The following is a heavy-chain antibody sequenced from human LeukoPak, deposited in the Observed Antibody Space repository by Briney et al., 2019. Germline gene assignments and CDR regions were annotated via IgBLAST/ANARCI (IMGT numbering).Heavy chain of an antibody. CDR3: ARLMRFGEFYGMDV. J-gene: IGHJ6*02. V-gene: IGHV1-2*02. CDR2: INPSSGGT. D-gene: IGHD3-10*01. Sequence: ASVKVSCKASGYTFTGNYMHWVRQAPGQGFEWMGWINPSSGGTNYAQKFQGRVTMTRDTYISTAYMELSSLTSDDTAVYYCARLMRFGEFYGMDVWGQGTTVTVSS. CDR1: GYTFTGNY.